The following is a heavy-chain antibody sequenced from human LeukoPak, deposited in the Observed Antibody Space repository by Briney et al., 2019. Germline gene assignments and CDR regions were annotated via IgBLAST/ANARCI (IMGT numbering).Heavy chain of an antibody. V-gene: IGHV4-59*01. Sequence: SETLSLTCTVSGGSISSYYWSWIRQPPGKGLGWIGYIYFSGSTNYNPSLKIRVTISVDTSKNQFSLKLSSVTAADTAVYYCARDLAGYRSGGSCYSGNWFDPWGQGTLVTVSS. CDR1: GGSISSYY. CDR3: ARDLAGYRSGGSCYSGNWFDP. CDR2: IYFSGST. D-gene: IGHD2-15*01. J-gene: IGHJ5*02.